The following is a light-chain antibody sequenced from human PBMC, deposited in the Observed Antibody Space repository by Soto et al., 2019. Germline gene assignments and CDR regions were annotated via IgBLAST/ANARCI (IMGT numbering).Light chain of an antibody. CDR2: GTS. Sequence: EIVLTQSPATLSLSPGERATLSCRASQSVSSYLAWYQQKPGQSPRLLIYGTSNRATGIPDRFSGSGSGTDFTLTISRLEPEDFAVYYCQQYAMSRWTFGQGTKVEVK. CDR1: QSVSSY. V-gene: IGKV3-20*01. J-gene: IGKJ1*01. CDR3: QQYAMSRWT.